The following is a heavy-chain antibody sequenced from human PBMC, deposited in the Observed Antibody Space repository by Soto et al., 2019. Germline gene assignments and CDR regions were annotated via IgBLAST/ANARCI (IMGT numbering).Heavy chain of an antibody. D-gene: IGHD6-19*01. CDR2: TYYSSKWYN. V-gene: IGHV6-1*01. J-gene: IGHJ6*02. Sequence: SPTLSLTCAIPGASVSSNSTHSHWTRLYPSGVLEWMGRTYYSSKWYNDYAVTVKSRITINPGTSKNQFSLQLNPVTPEDTAVYFCARVSRVWYSRGWHITKGYDNNYGMDVWGRGTTV. CDR3: ARVSRVWYSRGWHITKGYDNNYGMDV. CDR1: GASVSSNSTH.